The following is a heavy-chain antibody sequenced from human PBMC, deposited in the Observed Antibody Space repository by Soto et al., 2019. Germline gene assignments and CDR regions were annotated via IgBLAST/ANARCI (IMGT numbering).Heavy chain of an antibody. D-gene: IGHD4-17*01. CDR1: GYTFTGYY. J-gene: IGHJ6*02. CDR3: ARGDGDYGDYYYYGMDV. Sequence: QVQLVQSGAEVKKPGASVKVSCKASGYTFTGYYMHWVRQAPGQGLEWMGWINPNSGGTTYAQKFQGWVTMTRDTSISTAYMELSRLRSDDTAVYYCARGDGDYGDYYYYGMDVWGQGTTVTVSS. CDR2: INPNSGGT. V-gene: IGHV1-2*04.